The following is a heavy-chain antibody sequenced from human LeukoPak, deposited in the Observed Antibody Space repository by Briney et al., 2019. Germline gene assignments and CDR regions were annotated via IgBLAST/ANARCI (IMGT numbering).Heavy chain of an antibody. J-gene: IGHJ4*02. D-gene: IGHD6-19*01. CDR1: GGSFSGYY. Sequence: PSETLSLTCAVYGGSFSGYYWSWIRQPPGKGLEWIGEINHSGSTNYNPSLKGRVTISVDTSKNQFSLKLSSVTAADTAVYYCASRVSGPAVAGTRELDYWGQGTLVTVSS. V-gene: IGHV4-34*01. CDR3: ASRVSGPAVAGTRELDY. CDR2: INHSGST.